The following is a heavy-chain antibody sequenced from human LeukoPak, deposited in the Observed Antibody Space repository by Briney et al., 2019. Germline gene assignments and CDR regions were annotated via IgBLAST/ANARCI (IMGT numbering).Heavy chain of an antibody. V-gene: IGHV3-9*01. CDR1: GFTFSSYS. J-gene: IGHJ4*02. CDR2: INWNSGSV. Sequence: AGGSLRLSCAASGFTFSSYSMNWVRQAPGKGLEWVSGINWNSGSVGYADSVKGRFTISRDNAKNSLYLQMNSLSTEDTALYYCAKDIGYDSSGYMNWGQGTLVTVSS. CDR3: AKDIGYDSSGYMN. D-gene: IGHD3-22*01.